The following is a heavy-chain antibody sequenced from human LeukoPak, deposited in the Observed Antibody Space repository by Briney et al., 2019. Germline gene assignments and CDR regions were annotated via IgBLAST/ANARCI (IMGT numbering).Heavy chain of an antibody. CDR2: ISADRNVI. V-gene: IGHV3-48*03. CDR1: GFTFNIYE. J-gene: IGHJ4*02. CDR3: AGSRYPEPQDLDY. D-gene: IGHD1-14*01. Sequence: GGSLRLSCAASGFTFNIYEMNWVRQAPGKGLEWISYISADRNVIYYADSVKGRFIISRDNAKKSLYLQMNSLRAEDTAVYYCAGSRYPEPQDLDYWGQGTLVSVSS.